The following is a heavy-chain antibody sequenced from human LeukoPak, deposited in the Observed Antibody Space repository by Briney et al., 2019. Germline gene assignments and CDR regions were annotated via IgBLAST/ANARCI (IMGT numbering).Heavy chain of an antibody. CDR1: GFLFSRYW. V-gene: IGHV3-7*01. CDR2: IKEDGSEK. J-gene: IGHJ3*02. D-gene: IGHD3-3*01. CDR3: AKGFAYYDFWSGYYSLAAFDI. Sequence: GGSLRLSCAASGFLFSRYWMSWVRQAPGKGLEWVANIKEDGSEKYYVESMKGRFTISRDNVKNSLYLQMNSLRAEDTAVYYCAKGFAYYDFWSGYYSLAAFDIWGQGTMVTVSS.